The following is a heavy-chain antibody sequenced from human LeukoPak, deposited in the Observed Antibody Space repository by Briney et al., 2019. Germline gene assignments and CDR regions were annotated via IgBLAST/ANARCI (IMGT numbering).Heavy chain of an antibody. V-gene: IGHV3-74*01. J-gene: IGHJ2*01. CDR3: ARGGYGAYYFDL. Sequence: GGSLRLSCAASGFTFSNYWMHWVRQAPGKGLVWVSRINSDGIRTNYADSVKGRFTISRDNAENTLYLQMNSLRAEDTAVYYCARGGYGAYYFDLWGRGTLVAVSS. CDR1: GFTFSNYW. D-gene: IGHD4-17*01. CDR2: INSDGIRT.